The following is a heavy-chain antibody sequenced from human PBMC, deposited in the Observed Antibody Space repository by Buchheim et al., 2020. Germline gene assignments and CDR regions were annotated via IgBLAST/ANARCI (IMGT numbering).Heavy chain of an antibody. J-gene: IGHJ6*02. CDR1: GGTLKNYG. V-gene: IGHV1-69*01. CDR2: TIPILGTA. D-gene: IGHD5-18*01. CDR3: ARDYSVDTGLHV. Sequence: QVQLVQSGAEVKKPGSSVKVSCKASGGTLKNYGIHWVRQAPGQGLEWMGGTIPILGTADYAQKFQGRVTISADGSTNTDYMDLTSLTSEDTAVYYCARDYSVDTGLHVWGQGTT.